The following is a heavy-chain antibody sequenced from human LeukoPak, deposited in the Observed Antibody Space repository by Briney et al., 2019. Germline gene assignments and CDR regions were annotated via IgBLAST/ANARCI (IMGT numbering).Heavy chain of an antibody. J-gene: IGHJ4*02. Sequence: PSETLSLTCTVSGGSISSGGYYWSWIRQHPGKGLEWIGYIYYSGSTYYNPSLKSRVTISVDTSKNQFSLKLSSVTAADTAVYYCARADTPPSCSGGSCYSMVQYYFDYWGQGTLVTVSS. V-gene: IGHV4-31*03. D-gene: IGHD2-15*01. CDR3: ARADTPPSCSGGSCYSMVQYYFDY. CDR1: GGSISSGGYY. CDR2: IYYSGST.